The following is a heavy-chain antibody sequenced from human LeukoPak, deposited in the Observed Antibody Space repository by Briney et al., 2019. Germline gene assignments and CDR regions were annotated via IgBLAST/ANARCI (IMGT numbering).Heavy chain of an antibody. D-gene: IGHD4/OR15-4a*01. Sequence: ASVKVSCKTSGYSVIVHYLHWLRQAPGQGLEWMGWIKPDSGATTFAQNFQGRVTMTSDTSINTAYMELSSLTSDDTAMYYCARDHDYGPDYWGQGTLVTVSA. V-gene: IGHV1-2*02. CDR3: ARDHDYGPDY. CDR1: GYSVIVHY. J-gene: IGHJ4*02. CDR2: IKPDSGAT.